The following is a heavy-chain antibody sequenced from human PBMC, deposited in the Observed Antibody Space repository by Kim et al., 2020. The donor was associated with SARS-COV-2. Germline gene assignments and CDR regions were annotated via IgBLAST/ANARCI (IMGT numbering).Heavy chain of an antibody. CDR3: ARADPVGYSGSYSTFDY. V-gene: IGHV3-74*01. J-gene: IGHJ4*02. Sequence: VKGRFTISRDNAKNTLYLQMNSLRAEDTAVYYCARADPVGYSGSYSTFDYWGQGTLVTVSS. D-gene: IGHD1-26*01.